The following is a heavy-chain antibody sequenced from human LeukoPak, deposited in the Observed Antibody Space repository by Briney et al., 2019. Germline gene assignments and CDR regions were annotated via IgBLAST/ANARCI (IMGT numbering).Heavy chain of an antibody. J-gene: IGHJ5*02. V-gene: IGHV1-18*01. D-gene: IGHD6-13*01. Sequence: ASVKVSCKASGYTFTSYGISWVRQAPGQGLEWMGWISAYNGNTNYTQKLQGRVTMTTDTSTSTAYMELRSLRSDDTAVYYCAIAQQLGLWWFDPWGQGTLVTVSS. CDR1: GYTFTSYG. CDR3: AIAQQLGLWWFDP. CDR2: ISAYNGNT.